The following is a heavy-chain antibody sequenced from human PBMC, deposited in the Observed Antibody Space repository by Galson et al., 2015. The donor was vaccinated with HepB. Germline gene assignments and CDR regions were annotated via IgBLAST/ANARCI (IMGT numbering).Heavy chain of an antibody. CDR1: GFTFSSYA. CDR2: ISYDGSNK. Sequence: SLRLSCAASGFTFSSYAMHWVRQAPGKGLEWVAVISYDGSNKYYADSVKGRFTISRDNSENTLYLQMNSLRAGDTAVYYCAREPIAAAERGDYYGMDVWGKGTTVTVSS. CDR3: AREPIAAAERGDYYGMDV. D-gene: IGHD6-13*01. J-gene: IGHJ6*04. V-gene: IGHV3-30-3*01.